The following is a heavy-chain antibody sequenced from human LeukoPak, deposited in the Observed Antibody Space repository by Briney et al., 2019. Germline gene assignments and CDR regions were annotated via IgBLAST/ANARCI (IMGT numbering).Heavy chain of an antibody. CDR2: IYYSGST. Sequence: SETLSLTCTVSGGSISSGDYYWSWIRQPPGKGLEWIGYIYYSGSTYYNPSLKSRVTISVDTSKNQFSLKLSSVTAADTAVYYCARDSGDYYGSGSYFDPWGQGTLDTVSS. V-gene: IGHV4-30-4*01. CDR1: GGSISSGDYY. J-gene: IGHJ5*02. D-gene: IGHD3-10*01. CDR3: ARDSGDYYGSGSYFDP.